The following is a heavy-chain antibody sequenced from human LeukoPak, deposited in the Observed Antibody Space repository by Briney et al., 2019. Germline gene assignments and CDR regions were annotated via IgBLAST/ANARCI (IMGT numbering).Heavy chain of an antibody. V-gene: IGHV1-2*02. J-gene: IGHJ3*02. CDR1: GYTFTGYY. D-gene: IGHD2-2*01. CDR3: ARVRDCSSTSCSNPHAFDI. Sequence: ASVKVSCKASGYTFTGYYMHWVRQAPGQGLEWMGWINPNSGGTNYAQKFQGRVTMTRDTPISTAYMELSRLRSDDTAVYYCARVRDCSSTSCSNPHAFDIWGQGTMVTVSS. CDR2: INPNSGGT.